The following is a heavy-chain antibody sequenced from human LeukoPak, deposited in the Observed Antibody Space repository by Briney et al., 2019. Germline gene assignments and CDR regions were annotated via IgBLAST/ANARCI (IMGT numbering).Heavy chain of an antibody. V-gene: IGHV1-8*01. J-gene: IGHJ4*02. Sequence: ASVKVSCKGSGYTFSSYDINRVRQATGQGLEWMGWMSPNSGNTDYAQKFQGRVTMTRDTSISTAYMELSSLREEDTAVYYCARGVDRGVDYWGQGTLVTVSS. CDR2: MSPNSGNT. CDR1: GYTFSSYD. D-gene: IGHD3-16*01. CDR3: ARGVDRGVDY.